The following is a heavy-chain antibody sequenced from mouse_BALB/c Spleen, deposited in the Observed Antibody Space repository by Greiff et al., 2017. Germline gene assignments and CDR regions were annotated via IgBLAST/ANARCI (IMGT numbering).Heavy chain of an antibody. CDR2: IDPENGDT. CDR1: GFNIKDYY. V-gene: IGHV14-4*02. CDR3: NAWNYYYAMDY. D-gene: IGHD2-1*01. J-gene: IGHJ4*01. Sequence: EVKLVESGAELVRSGASVKLSCTASGFNIKDYYMHWVKQRPEQGLEWIGWIDPENGDTEYAPKFQGKATMTADTSSNTAYLQLSSLTSEDTAVYYCNAWNYYYAMDYWGQGTSVTVSS.